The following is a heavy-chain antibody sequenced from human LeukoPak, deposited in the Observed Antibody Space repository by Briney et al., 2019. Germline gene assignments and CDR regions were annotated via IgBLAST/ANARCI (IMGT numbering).Heavy chain of an antibody. Sequence: RGGSLRLSCAASVFTFSSYWIHWGRQVPGKGLVWVSRIDYDGSITNYADSVNGRFTISRYNARNTLYLQMNSPRVDDTAVYSCVKDLGGNYDYWGQGTLVPVSS. V-gene: IGHV3-74*01. CDR1: VFTFSSYW. CDR2: IDYDGSIT. CDR3: VKDLGGNYDY. J-gene: IGHJ4*02. D-gene: IGHD1-7*01.